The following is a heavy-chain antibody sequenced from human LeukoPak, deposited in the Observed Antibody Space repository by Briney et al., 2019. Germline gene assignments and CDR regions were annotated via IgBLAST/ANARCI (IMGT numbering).Heavy chain of an antibody. D-gene: IGHD6-25*01. V-gene: IGHV4-39*07. CDR2: IYYSGST. CDR1: GGSISSSSYY. Sequence: SETLSLTCTVSGGSISSSSYYWGWIRQPPGKGLEWIGSIYYSGSTYYNPSLKSRVTISVDTSKNQFSLKLSSVTAADTAVYYCARDAAEHYYYYYYMDVWGKGTTVTVSS. CDR3: ARDAAEHYYYYYYMDV. J-gene: IGHJ6*03.